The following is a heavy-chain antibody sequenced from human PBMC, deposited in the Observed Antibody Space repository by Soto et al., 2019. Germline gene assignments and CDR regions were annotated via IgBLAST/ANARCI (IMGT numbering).Heavy chain of an antibody. CDR3: ARGRGSILYMGWFDP. Sequence: QVQLQQWGAGLLKPSETLSLTCAVYGGSFSGYYWSWIRQPPGKGLEWIGEINHSGSTNYNPSLKSRVTISVDTSKKQFSLKLSSVTAADTAVYYCARGRGSILYMGWFDPWGQGTLVTVSS. CDR1: GGSFSGYY. V-gene: IGHV4-34*01. D-gene: IGHD6-13*01. J-gene: IGHJ5*02. CDR2: INHSGST.